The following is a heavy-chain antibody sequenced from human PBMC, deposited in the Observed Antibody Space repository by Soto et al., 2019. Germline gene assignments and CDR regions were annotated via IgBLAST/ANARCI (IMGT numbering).Heavy chain of an antibody. CDR2: IDPGDSDT. Sequence: PGESLKISCKGSGYRFTSYWISWVRQMPGKGLEWMGSIDPGDSDTKYSPSLQGQVTISADTSISTAYLQWTSLKASDTAMYYCARSRRGAYSSGWYSPSGYYNYGIDVWGQGTKVTVSS. CDR3: ARSRRGAYSSGWYSPSGYYNYGIDV. J-gene: IGHJ6*02. D-gene: IGHD6-19*01. V-gene: IGHV5-51*01. CDR1: GYRFTSYW.